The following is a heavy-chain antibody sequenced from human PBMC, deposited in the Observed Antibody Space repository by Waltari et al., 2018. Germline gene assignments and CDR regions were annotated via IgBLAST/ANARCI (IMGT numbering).Heavy chain of an antibody. V-gene: IGHV3-7*04. J-gene: IGHJ4*02. Sequence: EVQLVESGGSLVQPGGSLRLSCAASGFTFNSYWIYWIRQAPGKGLEWVADIKGDGGEKYYVDSVKGRFTISRDNAKNSLYLEMNSLRAEDTAVYFCARGSNGAFDYWGQGILVTVSS. D-gene: IGHD3-10*01. CDR1: GFTFNSYW. CDR3: ARGSNGAFDY. CDR2: IKGDGGEK.